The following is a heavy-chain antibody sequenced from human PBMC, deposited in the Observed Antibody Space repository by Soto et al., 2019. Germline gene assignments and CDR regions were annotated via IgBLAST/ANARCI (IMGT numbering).Heavy chain of an antibody. V-gene: IGHV3-23*01. J-gene: IGHJ6*02. Sequence: EVQLLESGGGLVQPGGSLRLSCAASGFTFSSYGMSWVRQAPGKGLEWVSAISGSGGSTYYADSVKGRFTISRDNSKNTLNLQMNSLRAEDTAVYYCAKVRRSTYYYYYGLDVWGQGTTVTVSS. CDR1: GFTFSSYG. CDR2: ISGSGGST. CDR3: AKVRRSTYYYYYGLDV.